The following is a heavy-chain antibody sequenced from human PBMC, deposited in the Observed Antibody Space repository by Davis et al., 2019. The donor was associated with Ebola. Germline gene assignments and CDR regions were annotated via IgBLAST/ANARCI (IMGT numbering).Heavy chain of an antibody. Sequence: MPSETLSLTCTVSGGSISGYQWAWIRQPPGKGLDYVGHIFNRGTASYNSALKSRVTISLDKSSNQFSLKLNSVTAADTAIYFCARDHMGSLDNWGQGTLVTVSS. V-gene: IGHV4-59*01. D-gene: IGHD1-26*01. CDR3: ARDHMGSLDN. CDR2: IFNRGTA. J-gene: IGHJ4*02. CDR1: GGSISGYQ.